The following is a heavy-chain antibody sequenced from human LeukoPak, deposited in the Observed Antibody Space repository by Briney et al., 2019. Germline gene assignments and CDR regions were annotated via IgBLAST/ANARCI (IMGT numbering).Heavy chain of an antibody. J-gene: IGHJ4*02. CDR1: GFTFSSYE. D-gene: IGHD3-10*01. Sequence: GGSLRLSCAASGFTFSSYEMNWVRQAPGKGLEWVSYISGSGSTIYYADSVKGRFTISRDNAKISLYLQMNSLRAEDTAIYYCVSAYGGLLDCWGQGILVTVSS. CDR3: VSAYGGLLDC. V-gene: IGHV3-48*03. CDR2: ISGSGSTI.